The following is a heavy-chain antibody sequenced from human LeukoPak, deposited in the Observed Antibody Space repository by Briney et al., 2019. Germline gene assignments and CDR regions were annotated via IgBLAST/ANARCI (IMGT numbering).Heavy chain of an antibody. CDR3: ARVRVRVVPAAINWFDP. V-gene: IGHV4-59*01. J-gene: IGHJ5*02. CDR2: IYYSGST. CDR1: GGSISSYY. Sequence: SETLSLTCPVSGGSISSYYWSWIRQPPGKGLEWIGYIYYSGSTNYNPSLKSRVTISVDTSKNQFSLKLSSVTAADTAVYYCARVRVRVVPAAINWFDPWGQGTLVTVSS. D-gene: IGHD2-2*01.